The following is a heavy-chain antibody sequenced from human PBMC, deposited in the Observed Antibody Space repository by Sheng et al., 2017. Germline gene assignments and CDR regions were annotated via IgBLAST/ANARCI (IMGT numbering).Heavy chain of an antibody. CDR1: GFTFSSYA. CDR3: ARDGLYDDILTGYYRGGGFDY. CDR2: ISYDGSNK. V-gene: IGHV3-30*04. Sequence: QVQLVESGGGVVQPGRSLRLSCGTSGFTFSSYAMHWVHQAPGKGLEWVTVISYDGSNKYYADSVKGRFTISRDNSENTLYLQMNSLRAEDTAVYYCARDGLYDDILTGYYRGGGFDYWGQGTLVTVSS. J-gene: IGHJ4*02. D-gene: IGHD3-9*01.